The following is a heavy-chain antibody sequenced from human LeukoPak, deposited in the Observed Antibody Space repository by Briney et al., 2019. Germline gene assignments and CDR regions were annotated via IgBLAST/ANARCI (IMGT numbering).Heavy chain of an antibody. D-gene: IGHD3-10*01. CDR3: AKGLSGPYVEGSHFDY. CDR1: GFTFNNYG. J-gene: IGHJ4*02. CDR2: VSYDGTNE. V-gene: IGHV3-30*18. Sequence: AGGSLRLSCAASGFTFNNYGMHWVRQAPGRGLEWVAVVSYDGTNEYYADSVKGRFTISRDNSKNTLYLQINSLRGEDTAVYYCAKGLSGPYVEGSHFDYWGQGTLVTVSS.